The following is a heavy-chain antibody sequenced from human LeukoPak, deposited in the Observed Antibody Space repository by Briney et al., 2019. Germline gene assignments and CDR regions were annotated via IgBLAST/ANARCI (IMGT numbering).Heavy chain of an antibody. D-gene: IGHD3-10*01. CDR3: AKHLWRDLLWFGEGYYFGY. Sequence: GGSLRLSCAASGITFSSYAMTWVRQAPGKGLEWVSAISDSGGNTYYADSVKGRFTISRDNSKNTLYLEMSTLRAEDTAVYYCAKHLWRDLLWFGEGYYFGYWGQGTLVTVSS. V-gene: IGHV3-23*01. CDR1: GITFSSYA. CDR2: ISDSGGNT. J-gene: IGHJ4*02.